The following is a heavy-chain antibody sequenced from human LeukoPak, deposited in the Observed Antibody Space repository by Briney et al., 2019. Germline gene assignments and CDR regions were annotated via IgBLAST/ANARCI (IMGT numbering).Heavy chain of an antibody. CDR3: AKLRLPVVPADY. CDR1: GFIFSTSA. V-gene: IGHV3-23*01. Sequence: PGGSLRLSCAASGFIFSTSAMSWVRQAPGKGLEWVSAISGSGGSTYYADSVKGRFTISRDNSKNTLYLQMNSLRAEDTAVYYCAKLRLPVVPADYWGQGTLVTVSS. CDR2: ISGSGGST. D-gene: IGHD2-2*01. J-gene: IGHJ4*02.